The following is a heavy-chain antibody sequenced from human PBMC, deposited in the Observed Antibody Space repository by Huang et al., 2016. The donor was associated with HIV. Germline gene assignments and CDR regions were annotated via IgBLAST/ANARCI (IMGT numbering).Heavy chain of an antibody. CDR1: GFTVSTKF. CDR3: AKEGDTGAALGY. V-gene: IGHV3-53*01. CDR2: IYSGGTK. Sequence: EVQLVESGGGLIQPGGSLRLSCAASGFTVSTKFMTWVRQAPGKGLEWVSLIYSGGTKYYADSGKGRFTISRDDSENTLYLHMTSLRAGDTAVYYCAKEGDTGAALGYWGQGTLVTVS. J-gene: IGHJ4*02. D-gene: IGHD2-8*02.